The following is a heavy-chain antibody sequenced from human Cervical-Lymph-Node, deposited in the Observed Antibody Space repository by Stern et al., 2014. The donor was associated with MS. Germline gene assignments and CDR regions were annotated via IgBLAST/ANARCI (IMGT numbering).Heavy chain of an antibody. V-gene: IGHV3-15*01. Sequence: EVQLVESGGGLVKPGGSLILSCAASGFTFSEAWMRWVRQAPGKGLEWVGRIRRKRNGGTTDFAELMKGSFIISSDASRNKMVLQINSLKIEDSAIYYCTTKQWLGTQFDYWGQGTLITVSA. CDR1: GFTFSEAW. CDR3: TTKQWLGTQFDY. CDR2: IRRKRNGGTT. D-gene: IGHD6-19*01. J-gene: IGHJ4*02.